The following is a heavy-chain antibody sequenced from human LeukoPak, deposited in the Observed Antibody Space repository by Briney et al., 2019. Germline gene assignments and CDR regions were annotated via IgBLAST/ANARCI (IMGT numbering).Heavy chain of an antibody. D-gene: IGHD3-10*01. CDR2: IYYSGST. CDR3: ARAQGGYGSGSLNWFDP. V-gene: IGHV4-39*07. J-gene: IGHJ5*02. CDR1: GGSISSSSYY. Sequence: PSETLSLTCTVSGGSISSSSYYWGWIRQPPGKGLEWIGSIYYSGSTYYNPSLKSRVTISVDTSKNQFSLKLSSVTAADTAVYYCARAQGGYGSGSLNWFDPWGQGTLVTVSS.